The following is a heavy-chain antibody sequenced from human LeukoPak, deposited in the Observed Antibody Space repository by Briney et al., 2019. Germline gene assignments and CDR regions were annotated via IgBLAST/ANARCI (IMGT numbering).Heavy chain of an antibody. V-gene: IGHV1-2*02. Sequence: ASVKVSCKASGYTFTVYYVHWVRQAPGQGLEWMGWISPNSGGTNYEQKFQGRVTMTRDSSVSTVYMELSRLPSDDTAIYYCARGSIGGNRYGPSNFYYYMDVWGKGTTVTVS. J-gene: IGHJ6*03. CDR2: ISPNSGGT. CDR1: GYTFTVYY. CDR3: ARGSIGGNRYGPSNFYYYMDV. D-gene: IGHD5-18*01.